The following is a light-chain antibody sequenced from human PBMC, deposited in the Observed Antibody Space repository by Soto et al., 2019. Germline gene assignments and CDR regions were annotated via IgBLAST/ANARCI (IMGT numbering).Light chain of an antibody. CDR1: HSVINN. CDR2: GAS. J-gene: IGKJ4*01. CDR3: QQYDKWPPFT. V-gene: IGKV3D-15*01. Sequence: EIVMTQSPATLSVSPGERATLSCRASHSVINNLAWYQQKPGQAPRLLIFGASTRATGIPARFSGSGSGTEFTLTISSLQSEDFAVYYCQQYDKWPPFTVGGGTKVDIK.